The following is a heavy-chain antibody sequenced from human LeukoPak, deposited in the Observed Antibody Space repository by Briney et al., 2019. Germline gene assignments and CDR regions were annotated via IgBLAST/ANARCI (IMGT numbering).Heavy chain of an antibody. J-gene: IGHJ4*02. Sequence: GXGLEWMGIINPSGGSTSYAQKFQGRVTMTRDTSTSTVYMELSSLRSEDTAVYYCARAYDFPDYWGQGTLVTVSS. D-gene: IGHD3-3*01. CDR3: ARAYDFPDY. V-gene: IGHV1-46*01. CDR2: INPSGGST.